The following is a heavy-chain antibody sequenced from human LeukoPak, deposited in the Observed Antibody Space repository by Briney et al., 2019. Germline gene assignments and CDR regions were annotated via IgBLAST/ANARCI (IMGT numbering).Heavy chain of an antibody. CDR1: GYTLTELS. CDR3: ATVNSHYCSGGSCYGY. D-gene: IGHD2-15*01. CDR2: FDPEDGET. J-gene: IGHJ4*02. Sequence: EASVKVSCKVSGYTLTELSMHWVRQAPGKGLEWMGGFDPEDGETIYAQKFQGRVTMTEDTSTDTAYMELSSLRSEDTAVYYCATVNSHYCSGGSCYGYWGQGTLVTVSS. V-gene: IGHV1-24*01.